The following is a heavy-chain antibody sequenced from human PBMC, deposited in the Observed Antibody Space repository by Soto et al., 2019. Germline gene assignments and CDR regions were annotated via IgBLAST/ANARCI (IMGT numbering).Heavy chain of an antibody. D-gene: IGHD3-9*01. Sequence: SQTLSLTCAISGDSVSSNSAGWNWIRQSPSRGLEWLGRTYYRSKWYNDYAVSVKSRITINPDTSKNQFSLQLNSVTPEDTAVSYCARASGTYYDILTGYYNHYYYGMDVWGQGTTVTVSS. V-gene: IGHV6-1*01. CDR2: TYYRSKWYN. J-gene: IGHJ6*02. CDR1: GDSVSSNSAG. CDR3: ARASGTYYDILTGYYNHYYYGMDV.